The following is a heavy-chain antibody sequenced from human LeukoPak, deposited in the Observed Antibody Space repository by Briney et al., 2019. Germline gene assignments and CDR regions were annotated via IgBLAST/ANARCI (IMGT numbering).Heavy chain of an antibody. J-gene: IGHJ4*02. CDR3: ARGRRDGYNYFDY. CDR1: GFTFSSYS. CDR2: ISSSSSTI. V-gene: IGHV3-48*02. D-gene: IGHD5-24*01. Sequence: GGSLRLSCAASGFTFSSYSMNWVRQALGKGLEWVSYISSSSSTIYYADSVKGRFTISRDNAKNSLYLQMNSLRDEDTAVYYCARGRRDGYNYFDYWGQGTLVTVSS.